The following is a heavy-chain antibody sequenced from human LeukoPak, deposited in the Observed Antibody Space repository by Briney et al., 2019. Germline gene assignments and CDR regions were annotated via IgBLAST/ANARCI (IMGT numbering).Heavy chain of an antibody. J-gene: IGHJ5*02. CDR3: ASLNGAILGDVSNWFDP. D-gene: IGHD4-17*01. CDR1: GGSFSGYY. V-gene: IGHV4-34*09. CDR2: INHSGST. Sequence: SETLSLTCAVYGGSFSGYYWSWIRQPPGKGLEWIGEINHSGSTYYNPSLKSRVTISVDTSKNQFSLKLSSVTAADTAVYYCASLNGAILGDVSNWFDPWGQGTLVTVSS.